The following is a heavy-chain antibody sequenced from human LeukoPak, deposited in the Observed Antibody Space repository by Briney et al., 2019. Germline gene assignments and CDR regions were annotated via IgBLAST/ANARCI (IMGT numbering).Heavy chain of an antibody. Sequence: GGSLRLSCAASGFIFSSYAMSWVRQAPGKGLEWVANIRPDGSEEYYVDSLKGRFTISRDNAKNSLYLQVNNLRAEDTAVYSCARFGITATLDVWGKGTTVTVSS. CDR2: IRPDGSEE. CDR3: ARFGITATLDV. V-gene: IGHV3-7*01. J-gene: IGHJ6*04. D-gene: IGHD1/OR15-1a*01. CDR1: GFIFSSYA.